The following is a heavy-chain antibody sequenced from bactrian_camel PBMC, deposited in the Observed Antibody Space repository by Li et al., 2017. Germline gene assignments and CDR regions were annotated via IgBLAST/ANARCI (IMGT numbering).Heavy chain of an antibody. CDR3: AAGRGGRGDIVIMRTRCVWGDP. V-gene: IGHV3S9*01. CDR2: VYRDGST. CDR1: GVIFRSCG. D-gene: IGHD4*01. Sequence: HVQLVESGGGSVQAGGSLKLSCAVSGVIFRSCGMGWYRQAPGKERALVSTVYRDGSTYYSDSVKGRFTISRDNAKNTVYLEMNSLKPEDTAVYYCAAGRGGRGDIVIMRTRCVWGDPGGQGTQVTVS. J-gene: IGHJ4*01.